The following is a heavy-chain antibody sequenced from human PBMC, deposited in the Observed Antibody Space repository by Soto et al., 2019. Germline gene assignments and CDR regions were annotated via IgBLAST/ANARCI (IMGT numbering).Heavy chain of an antibody. V-gene: IGHV1-69*02. CDR3: ARTFGGLQTWWFDP. CDR2: IIPSLGLA. J-gene: IGHJ5*02. D-gene: IGHD2-15*01. Sequence: QVQLVQSGAEVKKPGSSGKVSCKASGGTFSSSTISWVRQAPGQGLEWMGRIIPSLGLADYAQHFQGRVTITADTSTSTAYMDLSSLTSDDTAVYYCARTFGGLQTWWFDPWGQGTLVTVSS. CDR1: GGTFSSST.